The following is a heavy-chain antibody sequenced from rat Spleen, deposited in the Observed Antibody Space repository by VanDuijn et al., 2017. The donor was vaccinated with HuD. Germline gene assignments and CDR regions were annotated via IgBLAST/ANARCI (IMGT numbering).Heavy chain of an antibody. CDR1: GFTFSNYY. CDR2: ISYDVSNT. Sequence: EVQLVESGGGLVQPGRSMKLSCAASGFTFSNYYMAWVRQAPKKGLEWVATISYDVSNTYYRDSVKGRFTISRDNARSTLNLHMDSLRSEDTAIYYCTRRGYLSDWYFDFWGPGTMVTVSS. D-gene: IGHD4-4*01. V-gene: IGHV5-7*01. CDR3: TRRGYLSDWYFDF. J-gene: IGHJ1*01.